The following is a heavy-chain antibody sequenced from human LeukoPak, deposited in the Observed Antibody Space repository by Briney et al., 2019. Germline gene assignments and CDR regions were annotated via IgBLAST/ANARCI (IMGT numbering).Heavy chain of an antibody. Sequence: SETLSLTCTVSGGSISSYYWSWIRQPAGKGLEWIGRIYTSGSTNYNPSLKSRVTISVDKSKNQFSLKLNSVTAADAVVYYCASYYTGEHYFQYLGQGTLVTVSS. CDR3: ASYYTGEHYFQY. CDR2: IYTSGST. J-gene: IGHJ4*02. V-gene: IGHV4-4*07. CDR1: GGSISSYY. D-gene: IGHD3-10*01.